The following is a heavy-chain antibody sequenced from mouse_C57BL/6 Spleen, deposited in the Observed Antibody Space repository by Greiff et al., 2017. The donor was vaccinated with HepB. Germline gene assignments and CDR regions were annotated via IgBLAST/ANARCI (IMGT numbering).Heavy chain of an antibody. V-gene: IGHV5-6*01. CDR1: GFTFSSYG. CDR2: ISSGGSYT. CDR3: ARDNDEFAY. Sequence: EVQLVESGGDLVKPGGSLKLSCAASGFTFSSYGMSWVRQTPDKRLEWVATISSGGSYTYYPDSVKGRFTISRDNAKNTLYLQMSSLKSEDTAMYYCARDNDEFAYWGQGTLVTVSA. J-gene: IGHJ3*01.